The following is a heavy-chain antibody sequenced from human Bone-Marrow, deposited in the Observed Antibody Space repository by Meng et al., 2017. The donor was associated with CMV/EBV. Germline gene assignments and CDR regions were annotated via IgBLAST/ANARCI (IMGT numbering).Heavy chain of an antibody. V-gene: IGHV3-74*01. CDR1: GFTFSSYW. CDR3: ARDPYCSSTSCYMGGSGWYYYYYGMDV. J-gene: IGHJ6*02. CDR2: INSDGSST. Sequence: GGSLRLSWAASGFTFSSYWMHWVRQAPGKGLVWVSRINSDGSSTSYADSVKGRFTISRDNAKNTLYLQMNSLRAEDTAVYYCARDPYCSSTSCYMGGSGWYYYYYGMDVWGQGTTVTFSS. D-gene: IGHD2-2*02.